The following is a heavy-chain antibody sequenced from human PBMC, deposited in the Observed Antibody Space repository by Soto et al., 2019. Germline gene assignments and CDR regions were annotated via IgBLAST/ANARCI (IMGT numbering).Heavy chain of an antibody. D-gene: IGHD1-26*01. V-gene: IGHV3-30*03. CDR1: GFTFNSYG. CDR2: ISYDSTKT. Sequence: QVQLVESGGGVVQPGRSLRLSCAASGFTFNSYGMHWVRQGPGNGLEWVAFISYDSTKTYYADSVKGRFTISRDNSNSALYVQVNSLGGEYTSVYYCARTRSAWSDFHYYSLHVWGQGTTVTVSS. CDR3: ARTRSAWSDFHYYSLHV. J-gene: IGHJ6*02.